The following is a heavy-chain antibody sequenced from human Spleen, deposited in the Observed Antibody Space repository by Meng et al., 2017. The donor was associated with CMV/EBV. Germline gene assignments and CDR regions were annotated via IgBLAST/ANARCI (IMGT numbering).Heavy chain of an antibody. CDR1: GFTFSNYW. V-gene: IGHV3-7*01. CDR3: ARELRDDYTWGFFDY. J-gene: IGHJ4*02. D-gene: IGHD5-24*01. Sequence: GESLKISCAASGFTFSNYWMTWVRQAPGKGLEWVANIKKDGSETYYVESVKGRFTISRDNAKNTLYLQMNSLRVEDTAVYYCARELRDDYTWGFFDYWGQGTLGTVS. CDR2: IKKDGSET.